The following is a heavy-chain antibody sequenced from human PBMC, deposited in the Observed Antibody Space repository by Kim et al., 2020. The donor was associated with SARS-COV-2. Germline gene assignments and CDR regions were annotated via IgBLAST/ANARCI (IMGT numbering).Heavy chain of an antibody. CDR2: IYYSGST. V-gene: IGHV4-59*01. D-gene: IGHD2-2*01. CDR3: ASLVVPAAMPVLDDDAFDI. CDR1: GGSISSYY. J-gene: IGHJ3*02. Sequence: SETLSLTCTVSGGSISSYYGSWIRQPPGKGLEWIGYIYYSGSTNYNPSLKSRVTISVDTSKNQFSLKLSSVTAADTAVYYCASLVVPAAMPVLDDDAFDIWGQGTMVTVSS.